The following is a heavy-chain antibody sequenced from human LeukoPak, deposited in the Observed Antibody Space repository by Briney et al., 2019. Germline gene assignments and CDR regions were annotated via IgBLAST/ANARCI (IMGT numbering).Heavy chain of an antibody. Sequence: GSLRLSCAASGFTFSSYAMHWVRQAPGKGLEWVSAISGSGGSTYYADSVKGRFTISRDNSKNTLYLQMNSLRAEDTAVYYCAKDLARGYSGYDRGAFDYWGQGTLVTVSS. V-gene: IGHV3-23*01. CDR2: ISGSGGST. CDR3: AKDLARGYSGYDRGAFDY. D-gene: IGHD5-12*01. J-gene: IGHJ4*02. CDR1: GFTFSSYA.